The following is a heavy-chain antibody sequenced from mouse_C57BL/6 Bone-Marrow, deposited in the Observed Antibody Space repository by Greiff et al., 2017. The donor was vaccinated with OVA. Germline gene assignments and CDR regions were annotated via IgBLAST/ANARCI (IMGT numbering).Heavy chain of an antibody. J-gene: IGHJ4*01. Sequence: QVHVKQSGPGLVQPSQSLSITCTVSGFSLTSYGVHWVRQSPGKGLEWLGVIWSGGSTDYNAAFISRLSISKDNSKSQVFFKMNSLQADDTAIYYCATYDFSGYWGQGTSVTVSS. CDR1: GFSLTSYG. D-gene: IGHD2-4*01. CDR2: IWSGGST. CDR3: ATYDFSGY. V-gene: IGHV2-2*01.